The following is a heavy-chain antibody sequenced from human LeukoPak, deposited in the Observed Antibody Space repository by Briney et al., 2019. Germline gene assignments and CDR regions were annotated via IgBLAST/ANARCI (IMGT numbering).Heavy chain of an antibody. D-gene: IGHD3-22*01. V-gene: IGHV3-7*01. CDR3: ARFDSSGYYYFDY. Sequence: PVGALRVSCAASVVTFSIYLMSSVRQAPGERLWWGANINEKGSEKYYVDSVKGRFTISRENDKNSLYLQMNSLRAEDTAVYYCARFDSSGYYYFDYWGQGTLVTVSS. CDR2: INEKGSEK. J-gene: IGHJ4*02. CDR1: VVTFSIYL.